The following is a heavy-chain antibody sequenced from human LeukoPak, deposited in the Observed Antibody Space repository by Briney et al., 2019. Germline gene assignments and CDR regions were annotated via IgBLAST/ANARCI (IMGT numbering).Heavy chain of an antibody. D-gene: IGHD3-9*01. J-gene: IGHJ3*02. V-gene: IGHV1-58*02. CDR3: ATDVRLRYFKSEQAFDI. CDR2: IFIGSGNT. Sequence: SVKVSCKASGFTFTSSAMQWVRQARGQRLEWIGWIFIGSGNTNYAQKFQERLTLTSDISTSTAYMELSSLRSEDTAVYPCATDVRLRYFKSEQAFDIWGPGAPVTASS. CDR1: GFTFTSSA.